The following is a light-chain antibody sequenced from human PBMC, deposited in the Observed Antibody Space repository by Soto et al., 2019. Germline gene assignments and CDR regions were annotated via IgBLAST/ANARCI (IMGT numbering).Light chain of an antibody. CDR3: AAWHDSLNGPV. J-gene: IGLJ3*02. V-gene: IGLV1-44*01. CDR1: SSNIGGNP. CDR2: NNN. Sequence: QSALTQPPSASGTPGQRVTISCSGSSSNIGGNPVNWYQQLPGTAPKLLIYNNNQRPSGVPDRFSGSKSGTSASLAISGLQSEDEADYYCAAWHDSLNGPVFGGGTKSPS.